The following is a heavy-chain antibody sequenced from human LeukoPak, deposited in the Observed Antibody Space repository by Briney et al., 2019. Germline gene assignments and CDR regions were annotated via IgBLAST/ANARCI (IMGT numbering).Heavy chain of an antibody. CDR2: ISSSGSTI. Sequence: PGGSLRLSCAASGFTFSSYEMNWVRQAPGKGLEWVSYISSSGSTIYYADSVKGRFTISRGNAKNSLYLQMNSLRAEDTAVYYCARDPYYGDYVVWGQGTLVTVSS. D-gene: IGHD4-17*01. CDR1: GFTFSSYE. J-gene: IGHJ4*02. V-gene: IGHV3-48*03. CDR3: ARDPYYGDYVV.